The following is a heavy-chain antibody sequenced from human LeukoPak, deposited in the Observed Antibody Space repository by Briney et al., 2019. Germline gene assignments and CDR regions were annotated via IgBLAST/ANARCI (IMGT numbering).Heavy chain of an antibody. CDR2: ISGSSIYI. D-gene: IGHD3-10*01. CDR3: AKDLHYYGSGSYVPFDP. CDR1: GFTFSSYG. Sequence: GGSLRLSRAASGFTFSSYGMNWVRQAPGKGLEWVSSISGSSIYIYYADSVKGRFTISRDNAKNSLYLQMNSLRAEDTAVYYCAKDLHYYGSGSYVPFDPWGQGTLVTVSS. V-gene: IGHV3-21*06. J-gene: IGHJ5*02.